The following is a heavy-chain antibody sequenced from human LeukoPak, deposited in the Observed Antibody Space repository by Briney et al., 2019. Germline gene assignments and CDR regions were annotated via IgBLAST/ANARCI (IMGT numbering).Heavy chain of an antibody. V-gene: IGHV3-53*01. D-gene: IGHD3-22*01. J-gene: IGHJ4*02. CDR3: ARDYYDSSGPEAY. CDR1: GFTVNSNY. CDR2: IYGGGST. Sequence: GGSLRLSCAASGFTVNSNYMSWVRQAPGKGLEWVSVIYGGGSTYYADSVKGRFTISRDNSKNTLYLQTNSLRAEDTAVYYCARDYYDSSGPEAYWGQGTLVTVSS.